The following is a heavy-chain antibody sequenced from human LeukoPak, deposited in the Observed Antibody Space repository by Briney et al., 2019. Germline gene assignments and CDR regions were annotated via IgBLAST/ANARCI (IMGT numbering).Heavy chain of an antibody. J-gene: IGHJ4*02. Sequence: GASVKVSCKASGGTFSSYAISWVRQAPGQGLEWMGGIIPIFGTANYAQKFQGRGTITADESTSTAYMELSSLRSEDTAVYYCARVYPRGGCYNYYFDYWGQGTLVTVSS. V-gene: IGHV1-69*13. CDR3: ARVYPRGGCYNYYFDY. CDR1: GGTFSSYA. D-gene: IGHD5-24*01. CDR2: IIPIFGTA.